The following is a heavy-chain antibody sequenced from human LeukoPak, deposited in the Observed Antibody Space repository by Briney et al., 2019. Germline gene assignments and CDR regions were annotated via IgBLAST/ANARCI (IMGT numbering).Heavy chain of an antibody. J-gene: IGHJ4*02. CDR3: ARVPSTQWLVYYFDY. V-gene: IGHV3-74*01. Sequence: GGSLRLSCAASGFTFSSYWMHWVRQAPGKGLVWVSRINSDGSSTTYADSVKGRFTISRDNAKNTLYLQMNSLRAEDTAVYYCARVPSTQWLVYYFDYGGQGTLVTVSS. D-gene: IGHD6-19*01. CDR1: GFTFSSYW. CDR2: INSDGSST.